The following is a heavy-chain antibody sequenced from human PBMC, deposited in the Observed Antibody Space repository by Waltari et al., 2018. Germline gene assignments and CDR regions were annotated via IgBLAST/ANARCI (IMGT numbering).Heavy chain of an antibody. CDR1: GFTFSSYR. V-gene: IGHV3-21*01. D-gene: IGHD3-3*01. J-gene: IGHJ4*02. CDR2: ISSSSSYI. Sequence: EVQLVVSGGGVDKPGGSLRLSCAVSGFTFSSYRINWVRQAPGKGLEWVSSISSSSSYIYYADSVKGRFTISRDNAKNSLYLQMNSLRAEDTAVYYCARALRSKAYFDYWGQGTLVTVSS. CDR3: ARALRSKAYFDY.